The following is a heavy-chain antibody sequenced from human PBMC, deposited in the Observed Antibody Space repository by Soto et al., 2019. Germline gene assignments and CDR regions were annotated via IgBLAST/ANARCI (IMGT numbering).Heavy chain of an antibody. J-gene: IGHJ5*02. V-gene: IGHV4-59*01. CDR1: GGSISSYY. CDR3: ARALWGPAGAIHWFDP. Sequence: PSETLSLTCTVSGGSISSYYWSWIRQPPGKGLEWIGYIYYSGSTNYNPSLKSRVTISVDTSKNQFSLKLSSVTAADTAVYYCARALWGPAGAIHWFDPWGQGTLVTVSS. D-gene: IGHD2-2*01. CDR2: IYYSGST.